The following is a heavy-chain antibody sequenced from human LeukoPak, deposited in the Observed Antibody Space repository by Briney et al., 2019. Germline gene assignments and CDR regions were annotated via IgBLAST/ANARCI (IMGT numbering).Heavy chain of an antibody. CDR2: IYYSGST. CDR1: GGSISSGGYY. D-gene: IGHD3-10*01. J-gene: IGHJ5*02. Sequence: SETLSLTCTVSGGSISSGGYYWSWIRQHPGKGLEWIGYIYYSGSTYYNPSLKSRVTISVDTSKNQFSLKLSSVTAADTAVYYCARGSTMVRGARFDPWGQGTLVTVSS. CDR3: ARGSTMVRGARFDP. V-gene: IGHV4-31*03.